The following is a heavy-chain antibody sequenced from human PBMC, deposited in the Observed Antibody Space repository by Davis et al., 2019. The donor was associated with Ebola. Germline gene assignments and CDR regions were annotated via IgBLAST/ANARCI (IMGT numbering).Heavy chain of an antibody. CDR3: ARGYSPKCRGGDCVNDY. J-gene: IGHJ4*02. Sequence: ASVKVSCKASGYTFTSYGINWVRQASGQGLEWMGWMNPYSGNTGYVEKFTGRVTMTRDSSITTAYMELTSLRIDDTAVYYCARGYSPKCRGGDCVNDYWGQGTLVTVSS. CDR1: GYTFTSYG. CDR2: MNPYSGNT. V-gene: IGHV1-8*02. D-gene: IGHD2-21*01.